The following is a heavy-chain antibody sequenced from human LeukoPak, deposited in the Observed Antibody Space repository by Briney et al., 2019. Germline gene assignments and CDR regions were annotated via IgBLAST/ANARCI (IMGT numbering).Heavy chain of an antibody. CDR3: TRMIYCSGGSCSFDY. J-gene: IGHJ4*02. CDR1: GFTFGQYA. V-gene: IGHV3-49*04. Sequence: PGLSLRLSCKSCGFTFGQYAMTWVRWAPGKGLEWVGVITSKAYGGTTEYAAAGKGRFTISRDDSKSSAYLQVNSMKTEDTAVYYCTRMIYCSGGSCSFDYWGQGTLVTVSS. CDR2: ITSKAYGGTT. D-gene: IGHD2-15*01.